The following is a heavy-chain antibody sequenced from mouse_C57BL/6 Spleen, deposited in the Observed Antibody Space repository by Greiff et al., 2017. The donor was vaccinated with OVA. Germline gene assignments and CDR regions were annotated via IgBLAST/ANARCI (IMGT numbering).Heavy chain of an antibody. D-gene: IGHD4-1*01. V-gene: IGHV1-64*01. CDR3: ARTWEGYVDV. CDR2: IHPNSGST. Sequence: QVQLKQPGAELVKPGASVKLSCTASGYTFTSYWMHWVKQRPGQGLEWIGMIHPNSGSTNYNEKFKSKSTLTVDKSSSTAYMQLSSLTSEDSAVYYCARTWEGYVDVWGTGTTVTVSS. J-gene: IGHJ1*03. CDR1: GYTFTSYW.